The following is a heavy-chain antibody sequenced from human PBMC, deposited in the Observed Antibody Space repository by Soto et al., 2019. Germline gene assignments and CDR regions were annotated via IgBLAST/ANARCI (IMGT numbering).Heavy chain of an antibody. J-gene: IGHJ6*02. D-gene: IGHD6-25*01. Sequence: SETLSLTCGVYRGSFSGFYWSWVRQTPGGGLEWIGEINHSGTTNYNPSFQNRVTISVDKSTNNFSLKMTSVTAADAAVYYCARGRGYVYGSNFYGLVVWGPGATVTVSS. CDR1: RGSFSGFY. V-gene: IGHV4-34*01. CDR3: ARGRGYVYGSNFYGLVV. CDR2: INHSGTT.